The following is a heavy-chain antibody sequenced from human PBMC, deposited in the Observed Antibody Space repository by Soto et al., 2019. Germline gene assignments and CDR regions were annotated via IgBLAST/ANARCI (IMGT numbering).Heavy chain of an antibody. J-gene: IGHJ4*02. CDR3: AGGGHVVVVTAALDY. D-gene: IGHD2-21*02. Sequence: QVQLVQSGAEVKKPGASVKVSCKASGDTFTDYYIHWVRQAPGQGLEWMGTVNPSGGHTTYAQHFLGSMTXPXXXPXXTLYMELTSLTYEDTAVYYCAGGGHVVVVTAALDYWGQGTLVTVSS. V-gene: IGHV1-46*01. CDR1: GDTFTDYY. CDR2: VNPSGGHT.